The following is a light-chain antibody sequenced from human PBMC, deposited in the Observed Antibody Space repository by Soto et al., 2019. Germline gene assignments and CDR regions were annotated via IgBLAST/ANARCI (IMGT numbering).Light chain of an antibody. CDR1: QGISSW. CDR2: DAS. Sequence: DIQMTQSPSTLSGSVGDRVTITCRASQGISSWLAWYQQKPGKGPKLLIYDASSLESGVPSRFSGSGSGTEFTLTISSLQPDDFATYYYQQYNSYSWTFGQGTKVDIK. CDR3: QQYNSYSWT. V-gene: IGKV1-5*01. J-gene: IGKJ1*01.